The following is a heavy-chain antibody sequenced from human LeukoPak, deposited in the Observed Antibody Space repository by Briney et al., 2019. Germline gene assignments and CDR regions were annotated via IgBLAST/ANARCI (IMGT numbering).Heavy chain of an antibody. CDR1: GFTFSSYG. CDR3: AKDMAWFGETLDY. D-gene: IGHD3-10*01. Sequence: GGSLRLSCAAPGFTFSSYGMHWVRQAPGKGLEWVAVIWYDGSNKYYADSVKGRFTISRDNSKNTLYLQMNSLRAEDTAVYYCAKDMAWFGETLDYWGRGTLVTVSS. CDR2: IWYDGSNK. V-gene: IGHV3-33*06. J-gene: IGHJ4*02.